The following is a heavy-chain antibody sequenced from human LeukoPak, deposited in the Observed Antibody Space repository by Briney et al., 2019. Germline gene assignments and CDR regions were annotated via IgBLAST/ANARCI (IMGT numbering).Heavy chain of an antibody. D-gene: IGHD6-19*01. J-gene: IGHJ4*02. V-gene: IGHV1-8*01. Sequence: GASVKVSCKASGYTFTSYDMNWVGQATGQGLEWMGWMNPNSGNTGYAQKFQGRVTMTRNTSISTAYMELGSLRSEDTAIYYCTRGMVVAGDYWGQGTLVTVSS. CDR2: MNPNSGNT. CDR3: TRGMVVAGDY. CDR1: GYTFTSYD.